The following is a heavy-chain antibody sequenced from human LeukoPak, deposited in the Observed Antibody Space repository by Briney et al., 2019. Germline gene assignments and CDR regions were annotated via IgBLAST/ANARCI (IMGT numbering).Heavy chain of an antibody. CDR3: AREPPPMIVVWGFDY. D-gene: IGHD3-22*01. CDR2: IWYDGSNK. CDR1: GFTFSSYG. J-gene: IGHJ4*02. Sequence: PGGSLRLSCAASGFTFSSYGMHWVRQAPGKGLEWVAVIWYDGSNKYYADSVKGRFTTSRDNSRNTLYLQMNSLRAEDTAVYYCAREPPPMIVVWGFDYWGQGTLVTVSS. V-gene: IGHV3-33*01.